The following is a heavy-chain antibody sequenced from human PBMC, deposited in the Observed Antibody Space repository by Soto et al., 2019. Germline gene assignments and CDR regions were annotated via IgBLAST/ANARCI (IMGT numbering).Heavy chain of an antibody. CDR3: ARLLRFRFSNNYYMDV. D-gene: IGHD4-4*01. V-gene: IGHV4-34*01. CDR2: INHSGST. J-gene: IGHJ6*03. Sequence: SESLSLTCAVYGESFSGYDGSWIRQPPGKGLEWIGEINHSGSTNYNPSLKSRVTISVDTSKNQFSLKLSSVTAADTAVYYCARLLRFRFSNNYYMDVWGKGTTVTVSS. CDR1: GESFSGYD.